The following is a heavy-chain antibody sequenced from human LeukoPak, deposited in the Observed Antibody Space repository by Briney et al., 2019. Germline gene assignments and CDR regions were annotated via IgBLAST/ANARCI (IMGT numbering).Heavy chain of an antibody. D-gene: IGHD5-12*01. J-gene: IGHJ4*02. Sequence: ASVKVSCKASGYTFTGYYMHWVRQAPGQGLEWMGWINPNSGGTNYAQKFQGRVTIIADKSTSTAYMELSSLRSEDTAVYYCARDGRGYSDYDFRYFDYWGQGTLVTVSS. CDR3: ARDGRGYSDYDFRYFDY. V-gene: IGHV1-2*02. CDR2: INPNSGGT. CDR1: GYTFTGYY.